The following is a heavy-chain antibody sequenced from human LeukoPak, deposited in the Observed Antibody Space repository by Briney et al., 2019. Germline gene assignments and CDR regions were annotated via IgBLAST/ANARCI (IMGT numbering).Heavy chain of an antibody. V-gene: IGHV3-23*01. J-gene: IGHJ4*02. CDR3: AKEGRSGYCSSTSCSTYYFDY. CDR2: ISGSGGST. CDR1: GFTFSSYA. Sequence: PGGSLRLPCAASGFTFSSYAMSWVRQAPGKGLEWVSAISGSGGSTYYADSVKGRFTISRDNSKNTLYLQMNSLRAEDTAVYYCAKEGRSGYCSSTSCSTYYFDYWGQGTLVTVSS. D-gene: IGHD2-2*03.